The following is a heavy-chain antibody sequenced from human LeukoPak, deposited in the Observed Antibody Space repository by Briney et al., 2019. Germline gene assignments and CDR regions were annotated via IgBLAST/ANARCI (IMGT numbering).Heavy chain of an antibody. CDR3: ARDPAYCGGDCRYGMDV. Sequence: ASVKVSCKASGYTFTSYGINWVRQAPGQGLEWMGWISAYNGNTNYAQKLQGRVTMTTDTSTSTAYMELRSLRSDDTAVYYCARDPAYCGGDCRYGMDVWGQGTTVTVSS. CDR2: ISAYNGNT. D-gene: IGHD2-21*02. J-gene: IGHJ6*02. V-gene: IGHV1-18*01. CDR1: GYTFTSYG.